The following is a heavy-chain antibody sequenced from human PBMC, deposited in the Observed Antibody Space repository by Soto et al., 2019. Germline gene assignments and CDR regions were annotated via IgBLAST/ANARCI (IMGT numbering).Heavy chain of an antibody. CDR1: GYTFTSYY. Sequence: QVQLVQSGAEVKKPGASVKVSCKASGYTFTSYYMHWVRQAPGQGLEWMGIINPSGGSTRYAQKSQGRPTMTRATSTRTVYMELTSLRAEDTAVYCCARGGIVVVRPGNNALDVWGQGNTVTGSS. CDR3: ARGGIVVVRPGNNALDV. V-gene: IGHV1-46*01. CDR2: INPSGGST. D-gene: IGHD2-2*01. J-gene: IGHJ6*02.